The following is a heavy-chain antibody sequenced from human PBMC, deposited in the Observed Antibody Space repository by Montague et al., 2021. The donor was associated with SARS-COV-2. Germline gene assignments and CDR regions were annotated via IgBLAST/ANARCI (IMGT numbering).Heavy chain of an antibody. CDR1: GFTFSSYS. CDR3: ASYQNYYYYYGMDV. D-gene: IGHD2-2*01. CDR2: ISSSSSYI. V-gene: IGHV3-21*01. Sequence: SLRLSGAASGFTFSSYSMNWVRQAPGKGLEWVSSISSSSSYIYYADSVKGRFTISRDNAKNSLYLQMNSLRAEDTAVYYCASYQNYYYYYGMDVWGQGTTVTVSS. J-gene: IGHJ6*02.